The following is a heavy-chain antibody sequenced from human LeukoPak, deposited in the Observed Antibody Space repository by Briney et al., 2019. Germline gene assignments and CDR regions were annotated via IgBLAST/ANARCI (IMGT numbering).Heavy chain of an antibody. Sequence: PSETLYLTCTVSGGSMRNSYWSWIRQPAGKGLEWVGRLFTTGSTNYNPSLKSRVTMSIDTSKNQFSLKMTSVTAADTAVYYCARARAHLKYYYDNSGYYYFDYWGQGTLVTVSS. D-gene: IGHD3-22*01. CDR3: ARARAHLKYYYDNSGYYYFDY. CDR1: GGSMRNSY. V-gene: IGHV4-4*07. J-gene: IGHJ4*02. CDR2: LFTTGST.